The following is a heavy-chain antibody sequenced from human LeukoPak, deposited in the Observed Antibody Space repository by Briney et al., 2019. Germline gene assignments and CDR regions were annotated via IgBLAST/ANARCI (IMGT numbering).Heavy chain of an antibody. Sequence: PSETLSLTCTVSGGSISGSSYYWNWIRQPPGKGLEWIGEINHSGSTNYNPSLKSRVTISVDTSKNQFSLKLSSVTAADTAVYYCAREMATPYFDYWGQGTLVTVSS. J-gene: IGHJ4*02. CDR1: GGSISGSSYY. V-gene: IGHV4-39*07. CDR2: INHSGST. CDR3: AREMATPYFDY. D-gene: IGHD5-24*01.